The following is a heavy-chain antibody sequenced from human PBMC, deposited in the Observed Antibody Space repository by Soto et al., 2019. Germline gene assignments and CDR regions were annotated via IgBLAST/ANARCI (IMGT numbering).Heavy chain of an antibody. CDR1: GGTFSSYT. CDR2: IIPILGIA. CDR3: ARDLTLEYSSSWSDQA. D-gene: IGHD6-6*01. V-gene: IGHV1-69*04. J-gene: IGHJ5*02. Sequence: ASVKASCKASGGTFSSYTINWVRQAPGQKLEWMGRIIPILGIANYAQKFQGRVTITADKSTSTAYMELSSLRSEDTAVFYCARDLTLEYSSSWSDQAWGQGTQDTVSS.